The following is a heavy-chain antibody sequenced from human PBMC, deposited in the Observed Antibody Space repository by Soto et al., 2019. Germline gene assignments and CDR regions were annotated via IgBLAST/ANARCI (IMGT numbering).Heavy chain of an antibody. D-gene: IGHD3-3*01. J-gene: IGHJ6*01. CDR2: VNCGGDIT. CDR1: EFTLSSYS. CDR3: TRGHFGATMDV. Sequence: EVQLLESGGGLVQPGGSLRLSCAASEFTLSSYSMIWVRQAPGKGLEWVSGVNCGGDITYYAESVKGRFTVSRANSKNTLYLQMSSLRAQDTAVFYCTRGHFGATMDVWGQGTTVT. V-gene: IGHV3-23*01.